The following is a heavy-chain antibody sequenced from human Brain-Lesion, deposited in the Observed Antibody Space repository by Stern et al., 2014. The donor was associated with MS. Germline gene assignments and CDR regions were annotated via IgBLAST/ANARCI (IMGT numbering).Heavy chain of an antibody. D-gene: IGHD5-18*01. CDR2: INGDGSRT. J-gene: IGHJ5*02. V-gene: IGHV3-74*01. CDR1: GFTFSTYW. Sequence: EVQLVESGGDFVQPGGPLRLSCTASGFTFSTYWMHWVRQAPGKGLVWVSRINGDGSRTSYADSVKGRFTISRDNAKNTLYVQMNSLRVEDTAVYYCARAHVDTWDWFDPWGQGTLVTVSS. CDR3: ARAHVDTWDWFDP.